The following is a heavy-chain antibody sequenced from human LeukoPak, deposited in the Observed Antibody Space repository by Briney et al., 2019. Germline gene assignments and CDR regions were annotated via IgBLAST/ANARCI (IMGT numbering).Heavy chain of an antibody. CDR1: GFIFSSYA. V-gene: IGHV3-23*01. CDR2: ISGSGGST. Sequence: GGSLRLSCAASGFIFSSYAMSWVRQAPGKGLEWVSAISGSGGSTYYADSVKGRFTISRDNSKNTLYLQMNSLRAEDTAVYYCAKVRSSWYYFDYWGQGTLVTVSS. D-gene: IGHD6-13*01. CDR3: AKVRSSWYYFDY. J-gene: IGHJ4*02.